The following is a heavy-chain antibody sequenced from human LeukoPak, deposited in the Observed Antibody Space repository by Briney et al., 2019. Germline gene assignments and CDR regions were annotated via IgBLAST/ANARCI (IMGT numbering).Heavy chain of an antibody. D-gene: IGHD2-15*01. CDR1: GFIFSNYA. J-gene: IGHJ4*02. CDR2: ISGSGGST. CDR3: AKGYCSGGSCRYYFDY. V-gene: IGHV3-23*01. Sequence: GGSLRLSCAASGFIFSNYAMSWVRQAPGKGLEWVSVISGSGGSTYYADSVKGRFTISRGNSKDTLYLQMNSLRAEDTAVYYCAKGYCSGGSCRYYFDYWGQGTLVTVSS.